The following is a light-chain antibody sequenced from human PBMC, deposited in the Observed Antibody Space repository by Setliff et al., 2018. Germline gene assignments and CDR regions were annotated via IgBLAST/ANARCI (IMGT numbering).Light chain of an antibody. V-gene: IGLV2-14*03. CDR2: DVS. CDR1: SSDVGGYNY. CDR3: TSYTTGGTYV. J-gene: IGLJ1*01. Sequence: QSALTQPASVSGSPGQAITISCTGTSSDVGGYNYVSWYQQHPGKVPKLMIYDVSNRPSGVSNRFSGSKSGDTASLTISGLQAEDEADYFCTSYTTGGTYVFGAGTKGTVL.